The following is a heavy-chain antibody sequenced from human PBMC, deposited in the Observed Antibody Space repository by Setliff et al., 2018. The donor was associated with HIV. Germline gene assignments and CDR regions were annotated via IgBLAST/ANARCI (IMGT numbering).Heavy chain of an antibody. CDR3: ARESPDGLDY. D-gene: IGHD2-8*01. Sequence: SSETLSLTCTVSGGSISSRSYYWSWLRQPAGKGLEWIGRIYSNGKTDYNPSLKSRVTISEDTSKNQFSLKMNSVTAADTAMYFCARESPDGLDYWGQGSLVTVSS. CDR1: GGSISSRSYY. J-gene: IGHJ4*02. CDR2: IYSNGKT. V-gene: IGHV4-61*02.